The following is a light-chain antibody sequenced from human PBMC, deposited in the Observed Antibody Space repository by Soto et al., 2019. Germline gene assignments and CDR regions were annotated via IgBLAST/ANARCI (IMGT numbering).Light chain of an antibody. J-gene: IGKJ1*01. CDR1: RGISRS. CDR2: DAS. Sequence: DIQMTQSPSTVSASIGERVTITCRASRGISRSLAWYQQKPGTAPKLLIYDASTLESGVPSRFSGSGSGSQFTLTISSLQPDDFAIYFCQQYSDWWTFGQGTRVEIK. CDR3: QQYSDWWT. V-gene: IGKV1-5*01.